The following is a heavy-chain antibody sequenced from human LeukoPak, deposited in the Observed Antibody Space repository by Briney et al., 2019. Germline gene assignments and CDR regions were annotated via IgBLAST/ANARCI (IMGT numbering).Heavy chain of an antibody. CDR2: IIPIFGTA. CDR1: GDTFSSYA. D-gene: IGHD3-22*01. J-gene: IGHJ4*02. Sequence: ASVKVSCKASGDTFSSYAISWVRQAPGQGLEWMGGIIPIFGTANYAQKFQGRVTITADKSTSTAYMELSSLRSEDTAVYYCASRARSYYYDSSGYYSFDYWGQGTLVTVSS. V-gene: IGHV1-69*06. CDR3: ASRARSYYYDSSGYYSFDY.